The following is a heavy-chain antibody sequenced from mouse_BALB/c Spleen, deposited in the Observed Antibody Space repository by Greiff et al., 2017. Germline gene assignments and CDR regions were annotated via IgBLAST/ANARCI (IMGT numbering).Heavy chain of an antibody. J-gene: IGHJ4*01. CDR2: ISSGGST. CDR1: GFTFSSYD. D-gene: IGHD1-1*01. CDR3: TRERYGDAMDY. Sequence: EVKLVESGGGLVKPGGSLKLSCAASGFTFSSYDMSWVRQTPQNRLEWVASISSGGSTYYPDRVKGRFTISRDYARTILYLQMSSLMSEDTAMYYGTRERYGDAMDYWGQGTSVTVSS. V-gene: IGHV5-6-5*01.